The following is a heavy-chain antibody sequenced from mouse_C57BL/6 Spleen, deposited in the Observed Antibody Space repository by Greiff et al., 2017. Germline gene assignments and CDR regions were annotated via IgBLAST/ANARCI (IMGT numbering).Heavy chain of an antibody. D-gene: IGHD1-1*01. CDR2: IDPSDSYT. Sequence: QVQLQQSGAELVKPGASVKLSCKASGYTFTSYWMQWVKQRPGQGLEWIGEIDPSDSYTNYNQKFKGKATLTVDTSSSTAYMQLSSLTSEDSAVYYCARSLHYYGSSYVDYWGQGTTLTVSS. V-gene: IGHV1-50*01. CDR1: GYTFTSYW. J-gene: IGHJ2*01. CDR3: ARSLHYYGSSYVDY.